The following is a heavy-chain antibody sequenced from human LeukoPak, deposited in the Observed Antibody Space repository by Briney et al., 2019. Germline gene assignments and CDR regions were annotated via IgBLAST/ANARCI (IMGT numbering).Heavy chain of an antibody. CDR3: ARDIGYCSSTSCYGDYYYYYMDV. V-gene: IGHV4-59*01. Sequence: SETLSLTCTVSGGSISSYYRSWIRQPPGKGLEWIGYIYYSGSTNYNPSLKSRVTISVDTSKNQFSLKLSSVTAADTAVYYCARDIGYCSSTSCYGDYYYYYMDVWGKGTTVTVSS. CDR1: GGSISSYY. CDR2: IYYSGST. J-gene: IGHJ6*03. D-gene: IGHD2-2*01.